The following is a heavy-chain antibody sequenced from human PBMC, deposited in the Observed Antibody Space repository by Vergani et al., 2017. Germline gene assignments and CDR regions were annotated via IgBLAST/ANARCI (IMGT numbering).Heavy chain of an antibody. CDR3: AILYGRDSSGSKYFDY. D-gene: IGHD3-22*01. J-gene: IGHJ4*02. V-gene: IGHV5-51*01. Sequence: EVQLVQSGAEVKKPGESLKISCQISGYSFTNYWIGWVRQMPGKGLEWMGIIHPADSDTRYSPSFQGQVTISVDKSISTAYLHRSSLRALDSAMYYCAILYGRDSSGSKYFDYWGQGTLVTVSS. CDR1: GYSFTNYW. CDR2: IHPADSDT.